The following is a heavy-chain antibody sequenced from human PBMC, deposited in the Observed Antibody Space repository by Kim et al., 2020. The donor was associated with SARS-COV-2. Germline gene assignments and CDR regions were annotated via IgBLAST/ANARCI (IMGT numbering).Heavy chain of an antibody. CDR1: GGSVNSSSYY. CDR3: ARRSHPFSGGGLDI. J-gene: IGHJ3*02. V-gene: IGHV4-61*01. D-gene: IGHD6-25*01. Sequence: SETLSLTCTVSGGSVNSSSYYWSWIRQPPGKPLEWFGYNYYSGSSNYTPSHKSRVTISVNTSKYRFSLNLSSVTAADTAVYYCARRSHPFSGGGLDIWGQGTMVTVSS. CDR2: NYYSGSS.